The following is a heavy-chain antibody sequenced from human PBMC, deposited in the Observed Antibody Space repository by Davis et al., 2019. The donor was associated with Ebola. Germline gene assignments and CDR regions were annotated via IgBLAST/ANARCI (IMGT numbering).Heavy chain of an antibody. Sequence: ASVKVSCKASGYTFTAYYIHWVRRAPGQGLEWMGWINPNSGGTNNAQKFQGRVTMTRDTSFSTAYMELNSLRSDDTAVYYCARAVPATQNLDYWGQGTLVTVSS. CDR3: ARAVPATQNLDY. V-gene: IGHV1-2*02. J-gene: IGHJ4*02. CDR1: GYTFTAYY. CDR2: INPNSGGT. D-gene: IGHD2-15*01.